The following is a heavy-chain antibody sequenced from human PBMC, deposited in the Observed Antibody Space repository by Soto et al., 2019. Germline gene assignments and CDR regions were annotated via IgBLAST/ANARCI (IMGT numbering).Heavy chain of an antibody. J-gene: IGHJ6*02. Sequence: ASVKVSCKASGYPFTSYGISWVRQAPGQGLEWMGYFSPYNGNINYAQKLQGRVTMTTDTSTSTAYMELRSLRSDDTAVYYCARDIGWLFGYYYGMDVWGQGTTVTVSS. CDR1: GYPFTSYG. CDR3: ARDIGWLFGYYYGMDV. D-gene: IGHD3-10*02. V-gene: IGHV1-18*04. CDR2: FSPYNGNI.